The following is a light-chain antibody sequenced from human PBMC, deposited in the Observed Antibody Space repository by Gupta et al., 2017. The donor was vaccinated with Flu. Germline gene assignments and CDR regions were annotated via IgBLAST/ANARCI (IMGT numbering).Light chain of an antibody. J-gene: IGKJ2*01. CDR3: QQYYRTPPYT. V-gene: IGKV4-1*01. Sequence: KSSQSLLFSSNNKSCLAWYQQKPGQSPKLLIYWASTRESGVPDRFSGSGSGTHFTLSISSLQAEDVAVYYCQQYYRTPPYTFGQGTKLEIK. CDR2: WAS. CDR1: QSLLFSSNNKSC.